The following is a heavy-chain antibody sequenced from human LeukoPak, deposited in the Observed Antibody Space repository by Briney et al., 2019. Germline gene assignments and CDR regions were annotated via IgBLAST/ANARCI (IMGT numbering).Heavy chain of an antibody. J-gene: IGHJ5*02. D-gene: IGHD6-6*01. Sequence: GESLKISCKGSGYSFTSYWIGWVRQVPGKGLEWMGIIYPGDSDTRYSPSFQGQVTISADKSISTAYLQWSSLKASGTAMYYCARSDQQLVNWFDPWGQGTLVTVSS. V-gene: IGHV5-51*01. CDR2: IYPGDSDT. CDR1: GYSFTSYW. CDR3: ARSDQQLVNWFDP.